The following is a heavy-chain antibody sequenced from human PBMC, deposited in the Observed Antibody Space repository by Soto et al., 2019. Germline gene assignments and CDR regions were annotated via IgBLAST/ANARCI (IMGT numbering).Heavy chain of an antibody. V-gene: IGHV4-30-4*01. CDR1: GGSISSGDYY. CDR3: ARERPDGARLDP. J-gene: IGHJ5*02. Sequence: SETLSLSCTVSGGSISSGDYYWSWIRQPPGKGLEWIGYIYYSGSTYYSPSLKSRVTISVDTSKNQFSLKLSSVTAADTAVYYCARERPDGARLDPWGQGTLVTVSS. D-gene: IGHD6-6*01. CDR2: IYYSGST.